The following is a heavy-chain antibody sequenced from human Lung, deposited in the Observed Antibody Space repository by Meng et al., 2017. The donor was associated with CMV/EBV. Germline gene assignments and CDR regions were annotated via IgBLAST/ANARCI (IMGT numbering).Heavy chain of an antibody. V-gene: IGHV3-48*04. CDR2: ISSSGSTI. Sequence: GESXKISCAASGFTFSNFAMYWVRQAPGKGLEWVSYISSSGSTIYYADSVKGRFTISRDSAKNSLYLQMNSLRAEDTAVYYCARARRVAGDYFDYWGQGTLVTVSP. CDR1: GFTFSNFA. J-gene: IGHJ4*02. D-gene: IGHD3-3*01. CDR3: ARARRVAGDYFDY.